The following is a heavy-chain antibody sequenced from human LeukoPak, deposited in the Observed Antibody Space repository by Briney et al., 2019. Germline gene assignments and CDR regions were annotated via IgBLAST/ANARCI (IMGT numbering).Heavy chain of an antibody. CDR2: INPSGGST. D-gene: IGHD6-6*01. CDR1: GYTFTSYY. CDR3: ARDGYSSSRTDWYFDL. V-gene: IGHV1-46*01. Sequence: GASVKVSCKASGYTFTSYYMHWVRQAPGQGLEWMGIINPSGGSTSYAQKFQGRVTMTRDTSTSTVYMELSSLRSEDTAVNYCARDGYSSSRTDWYFDLWGRGTLVTVSS. J-gene: IGHJ2*01.